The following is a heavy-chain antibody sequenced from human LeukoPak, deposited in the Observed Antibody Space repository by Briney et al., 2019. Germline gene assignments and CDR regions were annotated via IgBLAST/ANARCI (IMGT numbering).Heavy chain of an antibody. CDR3: ARRAAASWFDP. J-gene: IGHJ5*02. CDR2: IYPGDSDT. V-gene: IGHV5-51*01. D-gene: IGHD6-13*01. Sequence: GGSLRLSCKGSGYSFSSYWIGWVRQMPGKGLEWMGIIYPGDSDTRYSPSFQGQVTISADKSISTAYLQWSSLKASDTAIYYCARRAAASWFDPWGQGTLVTVSS. CDR1: GYSFSSYW.